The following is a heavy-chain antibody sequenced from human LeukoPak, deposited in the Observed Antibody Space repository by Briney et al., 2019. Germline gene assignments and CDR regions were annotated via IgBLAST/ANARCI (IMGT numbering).Heavy chain of an antibody. Sequence: SETLSLTCTVSGGSIGSGGYYWSWIRQHPGKGLEWIGYIYYSGSTYYNPSLKSRVTISVDTSKNQFSLKLSSVTAEDTAVYYCAAGRFWSGYYDYWGQGTLVAVSS. V-gene: IGHV4-31*03. J-gene: IGHJ4*02. D-gene: IGHD3-3*01. CDR2: IYYSGST. CDR1: GGSIGSGGYY. CDR3: AAGRFWSGYYDY.